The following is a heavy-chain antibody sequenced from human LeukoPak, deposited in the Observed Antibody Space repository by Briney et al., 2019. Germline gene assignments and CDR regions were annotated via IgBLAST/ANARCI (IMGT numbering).Heavy chain of an antibody. Sequence: GGSLRLSCAASGFTVSSNYMSWVRQAPGKGLEWVSVIYSGGSTYYADSVKGQFTISRDNSRNTLYLQMNSLRAEDTAVYYCARDSQQLGHFDYWGQGTLVTVSS. J-gene: IGHJ4*02. CDR3: ARDSQQLGHFDY. CDR2: IYSGGST. CDR1: GFTVSSNY. V-gene: IGHV3-53*01. D-gene: IGHD6-13*01.